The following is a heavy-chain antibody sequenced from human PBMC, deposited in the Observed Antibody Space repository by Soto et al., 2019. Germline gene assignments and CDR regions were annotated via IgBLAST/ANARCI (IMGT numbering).Heavy chain of an antibody. CDR3: ARHGNSSSDFDY. Sequence: PSETLSLTCTVSGGSISSGGYYWSWIRQHPGKGLEWIGYIYYSGSTYYNPSLKSRVTISVDTSKNQFSLKLSSVTAADTAVYYCARHGNSSSDFDYWGQGTLVTVSS. J-gene: IGHJ4*02. CDR2: IYYSGST. V-gene: IGHV4-31*03. D-gene: IGHD6-6*01. CDR1: GGSISSGGYY.